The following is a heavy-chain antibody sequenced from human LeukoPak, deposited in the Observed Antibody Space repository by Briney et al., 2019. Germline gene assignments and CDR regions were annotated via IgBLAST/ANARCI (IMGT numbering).Heavy chain of an antibody. CDR3: AKSGYNRFDY. J-gene: IGHJ4*02. CDR1: GFTFSSYA. Sequence: GGSLRLSCAASGFTFSSYAMSWVRQAPGKGLEWVSAFSGSGGDTYYADSVKGRFTISRDNSKSTLYLQMNSLRAEDTAVYYCAKSGYNRFDYWGQGTLVAVYS. V-gene: IGHV3-23*01. CDR2: FSGSGGDT. D-gene: IGHD5-24*01.